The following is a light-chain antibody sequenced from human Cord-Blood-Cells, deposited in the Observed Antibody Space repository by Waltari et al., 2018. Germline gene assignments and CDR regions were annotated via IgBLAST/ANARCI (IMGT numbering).Light chain of an antibody. CDR3: QQYNSYPYT. V-gene: IGKV1-5*03. Sequence: DIQMPQPPPTLFAPVEDRATITCRASQSISSWLAWYQQKPGKAPKLLIYKASSLESGVPSRFSGSGSGTEFTLTISSLQPDDFATYYCQQYNSYPYTFGQGTKLEIK. CDR1: QSISSW. CDR2: KAS. J-gene: IGKJ2*01.